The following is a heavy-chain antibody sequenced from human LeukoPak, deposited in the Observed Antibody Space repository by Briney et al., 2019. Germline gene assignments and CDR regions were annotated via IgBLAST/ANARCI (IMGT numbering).Heavy chain of an antibody. J-gene: IGHJ4*02. V-gene: IGHV4-34*01. CDR3: ARSWDY. Sequence: SETLSLTCAVYGGSFSGYYWSWIRQPPGKGLEWIGEINHSGSTYYNPSLKSRVTISVDTSKNQFSLKLSSVTAADTAVYYCARSWDYWGQGTLVTVSS. CDR2: INHSGST. CDR1: GGSFSGYY.